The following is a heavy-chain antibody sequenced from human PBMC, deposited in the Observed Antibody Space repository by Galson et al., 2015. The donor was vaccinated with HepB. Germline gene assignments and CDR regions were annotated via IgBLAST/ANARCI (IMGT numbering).Heavy chain of an antibody. CDR2: ISAYNGNT. J-gene: IGHJ4*02. CDR3: ARDRVWFGESLDFGY. D-gene: IGHD3-10*01. CDR1: GYTFTSYG. Sequence: SVKVSCKASGYTFTSYGISWVRQAPGQGLEWMGWISAYNGNTNYAQKLQGRVTMTTDTSTSTAYMELRSLRSDDTAVYYCARDRVWFGESLDFGYWGQGTLVTVSS. V-gene: IGHV1-18*01.